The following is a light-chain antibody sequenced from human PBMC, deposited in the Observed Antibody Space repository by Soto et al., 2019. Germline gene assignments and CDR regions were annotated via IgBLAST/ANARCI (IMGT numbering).Light chain of an antibody. CDR3: AAWDDSLSVSG. J-gene: IGLJ1*01. Sequence: QSLLTQPTSASGTPGQRGTIACSGSISNIGSNHAYWYQHLPVTAPKRLIYRNNQRPSWVPDRFSGSKSGTSASLAIGGLRSEDEADYYCAAWDDSLSVSGFGTGTKVTVL. CDR2: RNN. CDR1: ISNIGSNH. V-gene: IGLV1-47*01.